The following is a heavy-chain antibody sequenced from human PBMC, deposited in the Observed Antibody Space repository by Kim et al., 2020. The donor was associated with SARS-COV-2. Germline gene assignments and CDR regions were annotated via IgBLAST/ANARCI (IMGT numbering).Heavy chain of an antibody. V-gene: IGHV3-23*01. J-gene: IGHJ4*02. CDR2: ITVSGGRT. CDR1: GFIFDSYA. Sequence: GGSLRLSCAASGFIFDSYAMSWVRQVPGKGLEWVSSITVSGGRTFYADSVKGRFTISRDDSKNTLYLQMNSLRAEDTAKYYCAKELGDIFTGSNIGAQGTLVTVSS. D-gene: IGHD3-9*01. CDR3: AKELGDIFTGSNI.